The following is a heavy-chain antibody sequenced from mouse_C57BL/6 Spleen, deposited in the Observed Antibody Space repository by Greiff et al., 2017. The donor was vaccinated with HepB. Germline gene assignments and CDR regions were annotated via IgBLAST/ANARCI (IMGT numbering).Heavy chain of an antibody. D-gene: IGHD1-1*01. J-gene: IGHJ3*01. CDR1: GYTFTSYW. Sequence: EVQLQQSGTVLARPGASVKMSCKTSGYTFTSYWMHWVKQRPGQGLEWIGAIYPGNSDTSYNQKFKGKAKLTAVTTASTAYMELSSLTNEDSAVYYCTREEGYYGNPWFAYWGQGTLVTVSA. CDR3: TREEGYYGNPWFAY. V-gene: IGHV1-5*01. CDR2: IYPGNSDT.